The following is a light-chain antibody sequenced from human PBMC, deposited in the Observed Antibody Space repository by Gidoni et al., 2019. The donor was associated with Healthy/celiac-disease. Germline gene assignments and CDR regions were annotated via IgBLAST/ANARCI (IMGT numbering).Light chain of an antibody. CDR3: QQSYSTPQLT. Sequence: DIQMTQYPSSPSASVGDRVTITGRASQSISSYLNWYQQKPGKAPKLLIYAASSLQSGVPSRFSGSGSGTDFTLTISSLQPEDFATYYCQQSYSTPQLTFGQGTKVEIK. V-gene: IGKV1-39*01. CDR2: AAS. J-gene: IGKJ1*01. CDR1: QSISSY.